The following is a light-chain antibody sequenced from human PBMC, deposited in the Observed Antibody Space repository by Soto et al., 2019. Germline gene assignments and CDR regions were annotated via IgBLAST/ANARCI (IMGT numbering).Light chain of an antibody. V-gene: IGLV2-11*01. Sequence: QSVLTPPRSVSGSPGQSVTISCTGTNSHVGGYDIVSWYKKQPAKAPKLIIFDVTKRPSGFPDRFSGSKSGNTASLTISGFQAEDEADYYCCSFAGSFTLYVFGTGTKVTVL. CDR2: DVT. J-gene: IGLJ1*01. CDR1: NSHVGGYDI. CDR3: CSFAGSFTLYV.